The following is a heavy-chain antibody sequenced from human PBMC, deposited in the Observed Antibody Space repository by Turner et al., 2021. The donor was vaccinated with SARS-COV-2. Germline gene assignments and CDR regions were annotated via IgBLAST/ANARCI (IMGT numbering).Heavy chain of an antibody. V-gene: IGHV3-53*02. CDR1: GFTVSSNY. Sequence: EVQLVATGGGLIQPGGSLRLSCAASGFTVSSNYMSWVRQAPGKGLEWVSVIYSGGSTFYADSVKGRFTISRDNSKNTLYLQMNSLRAEDTAVYYCARDIVVYGMDVWGQGTTVTVSS. D-gene: IGHD2-15*01. CDR3: ARDIVVYGMDV. CDR2: IYSGGST. J-gene: IGHJ6*02.